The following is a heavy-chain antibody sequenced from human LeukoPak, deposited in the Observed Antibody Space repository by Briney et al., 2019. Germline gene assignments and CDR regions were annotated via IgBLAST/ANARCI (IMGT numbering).Heavy chain of an antibody. CDR1: GDSISSSSYY. J-gene: IGHJ4*02. Sequence: PSETLSLTCTVSGDSISSSSYYWGWIRQPPGKGLEWIGSIYYSGSTYYNPSLKSRVTISVDTSKNQFSLKLSSVTAADTAVYYCARRGSGQVDYWGQGTLVTVSS. V-gene: IGHV4-39*01. CDR2: IYYSGST. D-gene: IGHD1-1*01. CDR3: ARRGSGQVDY.